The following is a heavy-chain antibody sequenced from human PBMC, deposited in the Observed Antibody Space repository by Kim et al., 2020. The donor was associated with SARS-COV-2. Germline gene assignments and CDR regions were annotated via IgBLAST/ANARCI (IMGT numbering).Heavy chain of an antibody. CDR1: GFTFSSYA. V-gene: IGHV3-23*03. CDR3: AKDGYNSVKYYFDY. Sequence: GGSLRLSCAASGFTFSSYAMSWVRQAPGKGLEWVSVIYSGGSSTYYADSVKGRFTISRDNSKNTLYLQMNSLRAEDTAVYYCAKDGYNSVKYYFDYWGQGTLVTVSS. J-gene: IGHJ4*02. CDR2: IYSGGSST. D-gene: IGHD1-1*01.